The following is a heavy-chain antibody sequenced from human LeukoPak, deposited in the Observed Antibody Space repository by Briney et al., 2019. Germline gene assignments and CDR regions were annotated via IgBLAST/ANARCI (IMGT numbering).Heavy chain of an antibody. J-gene: IGHJ4*02. CDR1: GFTFRSYS. V-gene: IGHV3-21*01. CDR3: AREGPYYYGSGSPDY. D-gene: IGHD3-10*01. CDR2: ISSSSSYI. Sequence: GGSLRLSCAASGFTFRSYSMNWVRQAPGKGLEWVSSISSSSSYIYYADSVKGRFTISRDNAKNSLYLQMNSLRAEDTAVYYCAREGPYYYGSGSPDYWGQGTLVTVSS.